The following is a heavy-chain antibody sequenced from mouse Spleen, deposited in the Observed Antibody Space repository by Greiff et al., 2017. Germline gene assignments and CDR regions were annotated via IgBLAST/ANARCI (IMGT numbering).Heavy chain of an antibody. V-gene: IGHV1-81*01. CDR1: GYTFTSYG. J-gene: IGHJ3*01. CDR2: IYPRSGNT. Sequence: VQLQQSGAELARPGASVKLSCKASGYTFTSYGISWVKQRTGQGLEWIGEIYPRSGNTYYNEKFKGKATLTADKSSSTAYLELRSLTSEDSAVYFCARETDYYGSSPFAYWGQGTLVTVSA. CDR3: ARETDYYGSSPFAY. D-gene: IGHD1-1*01.